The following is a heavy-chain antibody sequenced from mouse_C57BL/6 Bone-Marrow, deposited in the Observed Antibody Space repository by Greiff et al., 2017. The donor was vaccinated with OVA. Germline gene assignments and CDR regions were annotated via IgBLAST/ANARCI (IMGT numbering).Heavy chain of an antibody. D-gene: IGHD1-1*01. CDR3: ARGPLLLRYFAY. CDR2: ISSGSSTI. CDR1: GFTFSDYG. J-gene: IGHJ3*01. Sequence: DVKLVESGGGLVKPGGSLKLSCAASGFTFSDYGMHWVRQAPEKGLEWVAYISSGSSTIYYADTVKGRFTISRDNAKNTLFLQMTSLRSEDTAMYYCARGPLLLRYFAYWGQGTLVTVSA. V-gene: IGHV5-17*01.